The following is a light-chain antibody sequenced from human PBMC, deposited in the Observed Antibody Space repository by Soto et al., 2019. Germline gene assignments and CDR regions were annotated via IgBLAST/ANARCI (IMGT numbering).Light chain of an antibody. Sequence: DIQMLKSPSSLSASVGARFPITGRASQSISSYLNWYQQKPGKAPKLLIYAASSLQSGVPSRFSGSGSGTDFTLTISSLQPEDFATYYCQQSYSTPLTVGGGTKVDIK. CDR1: QSISSY. J-gene: IGKJ4*01. CDR3: QQSYSTPLT. V-gene: IGKV1-39*01. CDR2: AAS.